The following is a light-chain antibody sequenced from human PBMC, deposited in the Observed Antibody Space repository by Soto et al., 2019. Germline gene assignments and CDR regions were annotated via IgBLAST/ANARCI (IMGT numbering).Light chain of an antibody. CDR1: QSVSSSY. Sequence: EIVFTQSPGTLSLSPGERATLSCTASQSVSSSYLTWYQQKPGQAPGLLISGASNRATGIPDRFSGSGSGTNLPPTISRVAPEDFAVYYCQQYSSPLGTFGKGTKGNIK. V-gene: IGKV3-20*01. J-gene: IGKJ1*01. CDR2: GAS. CDR3: QQYSSPLGT.